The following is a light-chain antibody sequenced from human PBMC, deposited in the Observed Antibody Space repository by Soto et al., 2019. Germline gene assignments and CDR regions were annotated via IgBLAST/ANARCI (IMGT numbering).Light chain of an antibody. CDR3: QQYHNCPPLT. CDR1: QSVSIY. Sequence: EIQLTQSPSTLSSSLGDRATISCRASQSVSIYLAWYQQKPGQAPRLLIYDASTMHTGIPARFSGSVSGTDFTLTISSMQHADYVVYYCQQYHNCPPLTFGQGTKVDIK. CDR2: DAS. J-gene: IGKJ1*01. V-gene: IGKV3-11*01.